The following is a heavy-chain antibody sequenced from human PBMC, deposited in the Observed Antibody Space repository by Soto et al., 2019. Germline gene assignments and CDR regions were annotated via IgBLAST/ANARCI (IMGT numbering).Heavy chain of an antibody. CDR3: ARNYGSGSYLYFDS. D-gene: IGHD3-10*01. CDR2: IYISGTT. J-gene: IGHJ4*02. Sequence: SETLSLTCNVSGGSISGYYWSWVRQPAGKGLEWIGRIYISGTTNYNPSLKSRVTMSVDTSKTHFSLKLTSATAADTAVYYCARNYGSGSYLYFDSWGQGTLVTV. CDR1: GGSISGYY. V-gene: IGHV4-4*07.